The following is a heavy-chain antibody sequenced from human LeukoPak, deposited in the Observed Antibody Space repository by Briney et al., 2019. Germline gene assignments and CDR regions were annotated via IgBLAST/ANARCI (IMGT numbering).Heavy chain of an antibody. CDR2: INPKTGDT. V-gene: IGHV1-2*02. J-gene: IGHJ4*02. Sequence: ASVKVSCKTSGYSFIDSYMQWVRQAPGQGLEWMGWINPKTGDTKYAQTFQGRVTMTRDTSIRTTHMELSSLRSDDTAIYYCGSEATAIGGVIVRVAYWGQGTLVSVSS. CDR1: GYSFIDSY. CDR3: GSEATAIGGVIVRVAY. D-gene: IGHD3-16*02.